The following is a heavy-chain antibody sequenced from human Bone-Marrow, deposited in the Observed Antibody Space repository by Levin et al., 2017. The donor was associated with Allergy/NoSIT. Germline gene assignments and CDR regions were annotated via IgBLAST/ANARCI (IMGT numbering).Heavy chain of an antibody. V-gene: IGHV3-23*01. D-gene: IGHD6-19*01. J-gene: IGHJ3*01. CDR2: VGGDAADT. CDR3: AKDGVARNGRWDAFDV. CDR1: GFKFSDYA. Sequence: LSLTCAASGFKFSDYAMSWVRQTPEKGLEWVSSVGGDAADTHYAASVKGRFTISRDNSKDTLHLQMDSLRADDTAVYFCAKDGVARNGRWDAFDVWGQGTMVTVSS.